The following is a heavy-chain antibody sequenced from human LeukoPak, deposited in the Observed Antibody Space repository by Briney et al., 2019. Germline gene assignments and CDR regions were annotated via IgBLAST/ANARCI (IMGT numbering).Heavy chain of an antibody. Sequence: ASVKVSCKASGYTFTNYDINWVRQATGQGLEWMGWMNPNSGDTGYAPKFQGRVTMTRDTSLNTAYMELNSLTSEDTAVYYCARRTMWDASGWRSPDYWGQGTLVTVSS. CDR3: ARRTMWDASGWRSPDY. CDR1: GYTFTNYD. J-gene: IGHJ4*02. CDR2: MNPNSGDT. D-gene: IGHD6-25*01. V-gene: IGHV1-8*01.